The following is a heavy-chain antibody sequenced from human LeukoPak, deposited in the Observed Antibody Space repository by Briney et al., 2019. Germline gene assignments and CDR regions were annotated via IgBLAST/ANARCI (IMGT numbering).Heavy chain of an antibody. J-gene: IGHJ4*02. Sequence: PGGSLRLSCAASGFTFSSYSMNWVRQAPGKGLEWVSSISSSSSYIYYADSVKGRFTISRDNAKNSLYLQMNSLRAEDTAVYYCARADIVVATYYFDYWGQGTLVTVS. D-gene: IGHD2-2*01. CDR2: ISSSSSYI. CDR3: ARADIVVATYYFDY. V-gene: IGHV3-21*01. CDR1: GFTFSSYS.